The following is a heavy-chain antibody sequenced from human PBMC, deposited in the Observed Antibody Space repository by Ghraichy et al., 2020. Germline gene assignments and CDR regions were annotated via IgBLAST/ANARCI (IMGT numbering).Heavy chain of an antibody. Sequence: SGPTLVKPTQTLTLTCTFSGFSLSTSGMCVSWIRQPPGKALEWLARIDWDDDKYYSTSLKTRLTISKDTSKNQVVLTMTNMDPVDTATYYCARITGRTASPSAYDYWGQGTLVTVSS. CDR2: IDWDDDK. CDR3: ARITGRTASPSAYDY. J-gene: IGHJ4*02. V-gene: IGHV2-70*11. CDR1: GFSLSTSGMC. D-gene: IGHD5-18*01.